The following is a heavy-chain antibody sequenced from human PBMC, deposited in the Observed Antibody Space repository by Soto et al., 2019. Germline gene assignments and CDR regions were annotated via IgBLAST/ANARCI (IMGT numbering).Heavy chain of an antibody. Sequence: PSETLSLTCTVSGGSISSGGYYWSWIRQPPGKGLEWIGYIYYSGTTNYNSYLKSRLTLSVDMSKNQFSLKLTSVTAADTAVYFCARSQRGRTAFTFDYWGQGALVTVSS. CDR1: GGSISSGGYY. J-gene: IGHJ4*02. V-gene: IGHV4-61*08. CDR2: IYYSGTT. D-gene: IGHD3-16*01. CDR3: ARSQRGRTAFTFDY.